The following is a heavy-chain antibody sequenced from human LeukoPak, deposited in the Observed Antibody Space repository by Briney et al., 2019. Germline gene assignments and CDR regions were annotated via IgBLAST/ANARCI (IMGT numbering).Heavy chain of an antibody. J-gene: IGHJ4*02. CDR2: IGGSGGST. CDR3: AKGGSSWYYFDY. V-gene: IGHV3-23*01. D-gene: IGHD6-13*01. CDR1: GFTSSSYA. Sequence: GGSLRLSCAASGFTSSSYAMSWVRQAPGKGLEWVSAIGGSGGSTYYADSVKGRFTISRDNSKNTLYLQMNSLTAENTAVYYCAKGGSSWYYFDYWGQGTLVTVSS.